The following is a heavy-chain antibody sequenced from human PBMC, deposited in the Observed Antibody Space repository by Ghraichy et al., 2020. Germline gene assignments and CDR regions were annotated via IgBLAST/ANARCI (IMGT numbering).Heavy chain of an antibody. D-gene: IGHD1-7*01. CDR2: ISGSGSAM. CDR1: GFTFSNYD. V-gene: IGHV3-48*03. Sequence: GGSLRLSCAASGFTFSNYDMNWVRQAPGKGLEWVSYISGSGSAMYYADSVKGRFSVSRDNAKNSLYLQMNSLRVEDTAIYYCARDSANYVFGDYWGQGTLVTVSS. CDR3: ARDSANYVFGDY. J-gene: IGHJ4*02.